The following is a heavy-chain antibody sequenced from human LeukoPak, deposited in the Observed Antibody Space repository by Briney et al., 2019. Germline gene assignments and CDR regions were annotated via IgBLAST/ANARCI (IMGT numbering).Heavy chain of an antibody. D-gene: IGHD3-16*01. Sequence: GGSLRLSCAASGFTFDDYAMHWVRQAPGKGLEWVSGISWDSDSIDYADSVKGRFTISRDNAKNSLYLQMNSLRAEDMALYYCAKGGGGRLIYYYYMDVWGKGTTVTVSS. V-gene: IGHV3-9*03. CDR2: ISWDSDSI. J-gene: IGHJ6*03. CDR1: GFTFDDYA. CDR3: AKGGGGRLIYYYYMDV.